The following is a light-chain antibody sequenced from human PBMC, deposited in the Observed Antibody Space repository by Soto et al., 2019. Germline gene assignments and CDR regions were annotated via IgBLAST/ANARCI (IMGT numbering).Light chain of an antibody. V-gene: IGLV2-14*01. Sequence: QSALTQPASVSGSPGQSITISCTGSTGDLGSSDYVSWYQQHPGKAPKLMISDVTNRPSGVSNRFSGSKSGNTASLTISGLQAEDEADYYCSSYTSSATLVFGGGTKLTVL. J-gene: IGLJ2*01. CDR1: TGDLGSSDY. CDR2: DVT. CDR3: SSYTSSATLV.